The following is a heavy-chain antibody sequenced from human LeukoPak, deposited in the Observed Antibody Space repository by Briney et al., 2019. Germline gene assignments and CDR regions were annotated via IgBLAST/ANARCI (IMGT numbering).Heavy chain of an antibody. CDR1: GYTLTQLS. CDR2: FDPEDGET. Sequence: ASVKVSCTVSGYTLTQLSMHWVRHAPGKGLEGMGGFDPEDGETIYAQKFQGRVTMTEDTSTDTAYMELSSLRSEDTAVYYCATEGPLWAYDTSGYYYAFDYWGQGTLVTVSS. D-gene: IGHD3-22*01. V-gene: IGHV1-24*01. J-gene: IGHJ4*02. CDR3: ATEGPLWAYDTSGYYYAFDY.